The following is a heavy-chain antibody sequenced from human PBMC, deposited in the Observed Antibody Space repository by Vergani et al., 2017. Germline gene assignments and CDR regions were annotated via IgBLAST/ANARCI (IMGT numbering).Heavy chain of an antibody. CDR1: GYSLTELT. D-gene: IGHD3-22*01. V-gene: IGHV1-24*01. J-gene: IGHJ4*02. Sequence: VQLVQSGAEVRKPGASVKVSCQVSGYSLTELTIHWVRQAPGKGREWMGGFDPEHGEVTFAHHVQGRVTMTEDRSTDTAYMELSSLRPEDTALYYYAIVSDYYDSGGYYLDVWGQGTLVTVSS. CDR3: AIVSDYYDSGGYYLDV. CDR2: FDPEHGEV.